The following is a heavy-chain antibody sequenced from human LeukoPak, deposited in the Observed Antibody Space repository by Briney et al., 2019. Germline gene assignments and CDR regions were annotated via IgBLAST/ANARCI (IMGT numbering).Heavy chain of an antibody. Sequence: GGSLRLSCAASGFTFSSFWMHWVRQAPGKGLVWVSRIKSDGGNTFYADSVKGRFTISRDNAKNTLYLQMNSLRGEDTAVYYCVRGTGYLVFDDWGQGTLVTVSS. CDR2: IKSDGGNT. CDR1: GFTFSSFW. CDR3: VRGTGYLVFDD. J-gene: IGHJ4*02. D-gene: IGHD3/OR15-3a*01. V-gene: IGHV3-74*01.